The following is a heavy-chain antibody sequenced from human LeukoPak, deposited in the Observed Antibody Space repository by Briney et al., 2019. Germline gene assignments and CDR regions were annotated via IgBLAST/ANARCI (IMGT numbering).Heavy chain of an antibody. V-gene: IGHV4-59*01. J-gene: IGHJ6*03. D-gene: IGHD4/OR15-4a*01. Sequence: SETLSLTCTVSGGSISSYYWSWIRQPPGKGLEWIGYIYYSGSTNYNPSLKSRVTISVDTSKNQFSLRLSSVTAADTAVYYCARVTRTIRDYYYMDVWGKGTTVTVSS. CDR2: IYYSGST. CDR1: GGSISSYY. CDR3: ARVTRTIRDYYYMDV.